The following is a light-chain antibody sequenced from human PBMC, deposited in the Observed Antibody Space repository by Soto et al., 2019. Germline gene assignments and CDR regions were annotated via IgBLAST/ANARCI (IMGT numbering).Light chain of an antibody. CDR2: GAS. Sequence: ENVLTQSPGTLSLSPGERATLSCRASQSVSSNYVAWYQQKPGQAPRLLVYGASSRATGIPDRFSGSGSGTDFTRTISRLEPEDCAVYYCQQYGSSRWTFGQGTKVDIK. J-gene: IGKJ1*01. CDR3: QQYGSSRWT. V-gene: IGKV3-20*01. CDR1: QSVSSNY.